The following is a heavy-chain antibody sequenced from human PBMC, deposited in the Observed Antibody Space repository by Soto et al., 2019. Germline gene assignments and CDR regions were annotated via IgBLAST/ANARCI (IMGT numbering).Heavy chain of an antibody. CDR3: ARHYSSGSRNWFDP. Sequence: SETLSLTCSVSVGSINSSSYFWGWVRQPPGKGLEWIGSIYYSGSTYYNPSLRSRVTISVDTSKNQFSLKLSSVTAADTAVFYCARHYSSGSRNWFDPWGQGTLVTVSS. CDR1: VGSINSSSYF. V-gene: IGHV4-39*01. D-gene: IGHD6-19*01. J-gene: IGHJ5*02. CDR2: IYYSGST.